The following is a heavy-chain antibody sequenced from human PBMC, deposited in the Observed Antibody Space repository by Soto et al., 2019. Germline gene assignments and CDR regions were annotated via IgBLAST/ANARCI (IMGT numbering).Heavy chain of an antibody. CDR1: GYTFTSYY. V-gene: IGHV1-46*01. D-gene: IGHD5-12*01. J-gene: IGHJ4*02. Sequence: ASVKVSCKASGYTFTSYYMHWVRQAPGQGLEWMGIINPSGGSTSYAQKFQGRVTMTTDTSTSTVYMELSSLRSEDTALYYCARDFWRYSGYDGYDYWGQGTLVTVSS. CDR2: INPSGGST. CDR3: ARDFWRYSGYDGYDY.